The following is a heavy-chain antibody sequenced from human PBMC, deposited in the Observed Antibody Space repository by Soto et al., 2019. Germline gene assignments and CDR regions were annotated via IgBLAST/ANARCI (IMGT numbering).Heavy chain of an antibody. CDR3: AKWGLGTMVRTDY. CDR1: GFTFSSYG. V-gene: IGHV3-30*18. J-gene: IGHJ4*02. CDR2: ISYDGSNK. Sequence: AGGSLRLSXAASGFTFSSYGMHWVRQAPGKGLEWVAVISYDGSNKYYADSVKGRFTISRDNSKNTLYLQMNSLRAEDTAVYYCAKWGLGTMVRTDYWGQGTLVTVSS. D-gene: IGHD3-10*01.